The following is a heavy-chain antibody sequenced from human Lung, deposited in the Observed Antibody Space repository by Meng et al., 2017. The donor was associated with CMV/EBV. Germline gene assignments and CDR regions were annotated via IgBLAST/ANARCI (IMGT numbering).Heavy chain of an antibody. V-gene: IGHV1-2*02. CDR2: IHPHRGDT. J-gene: IGHJ4*02. D-gene: IGHD7-27*01. CDR1: GYTFNAHY. Sequence: ASVKVSCKASGYTFNAHYFHWVRQAPGQGLEWMGWIHPHRGDTNYAQQFQGRVTLTRDTSINTGYMELTRLTSDDTDVYYCARDNNWGPDYWGQGTLVTVSS. CDR3: ARDNNWGPDY.